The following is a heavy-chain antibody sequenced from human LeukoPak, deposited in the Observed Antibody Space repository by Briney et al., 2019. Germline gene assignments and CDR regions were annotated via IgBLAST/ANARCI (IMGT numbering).Heavy chain of an antibody. CDR2: INHSGST. Sequence: SETLSLTCTVSGGSISSSSYYWGWIRQPPGKGLEWIGEINHSGSTNYNPSLKSRVTISVDTSKNQFSLKLSSVTAADTAVYYCARGYGGGYSGHYFDYWGQGTLVTVSS. D-gene: IGHD3-22*01. CDR3: ARGYGGGYSGHYFDY. J-gene: IGHJ4*02. V-gene: IGHV4-39*07. CDR1: GGSISSSSYY.